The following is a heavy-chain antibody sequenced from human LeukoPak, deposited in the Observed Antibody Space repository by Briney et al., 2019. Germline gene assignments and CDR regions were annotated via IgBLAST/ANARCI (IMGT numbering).Heavy chain of an antibody. CDR3: ARDRDVLLWFGEPNFDY. V-gene: IGHV3-48*01. J-gene: IGHJ4*02. D-gene: IGHD3-10*01. Sequence: GGSLRLSCAASGFTFSSYSMNWVRQAPGKGLEWVSYISSSSSTIYYADSVKGRFTISRDNAKNSLYLQMNSLRAEDTAVHYCARDRDVLLWFGEPNFDYWGQGTLVTVSS. CDR2: ISSSSSTI. CDR1: GFTFSSYS.